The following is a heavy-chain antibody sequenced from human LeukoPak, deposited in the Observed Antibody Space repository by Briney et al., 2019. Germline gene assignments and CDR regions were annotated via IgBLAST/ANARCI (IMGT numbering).Heavy chain of an antibody. CDR3: ARGRYKNGWDLLNYFDS. D-gene: IGHD6-19*01. Sequence: EGSLRLSCAASGFTFSNNDMYWVRQAPGKGLEWVAVISFDGNNKYYPDSVKGRFTISRDNSKNTLYLQMHSLRADDTATYYCARGRYKNGWDLLNYFDSWGQGTLVTVSS. V-gene: IGHV3-30-3*01. J-gene: IGHJ4*02. CDR2: ISFDGNNK. CDR1: GFTFSNND.